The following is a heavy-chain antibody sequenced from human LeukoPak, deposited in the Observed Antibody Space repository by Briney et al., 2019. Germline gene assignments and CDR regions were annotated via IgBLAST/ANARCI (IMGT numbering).Heavy chain of an antibody. J-gene: IGHJ6*02. D-gene: IGHD3-10*01. CDR1: GFRFDDYA. CDR2: IRWNSGSI. Sequence: GRSLRLSCAASGFRFDDYAMHWVRQAPGKGPEWVSGIRWNSGSIGYAGSVKGRFTISRDNAKKSLYLQMNSLRAEDTALYYCARDKGSGNPHWGMDVWGQGTTVTVSS. V-gene: IGHV3-9*01. CDR3: ARDKGSGNPHWGMDV.